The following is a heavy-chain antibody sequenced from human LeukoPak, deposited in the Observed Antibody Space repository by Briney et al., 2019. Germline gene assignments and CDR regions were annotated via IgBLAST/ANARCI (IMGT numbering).Heavy chain of an antibody. Sequence: GGSLRLSCAASGFTFSSYSMNWVRQAPGKGLEWVSSISSSSSYIYYADSVKGRFTISRDNAKNSLYLQMNSLRAEDTAVYYCARGIQLWFTYYYYYMDVWGKGTTVTVSS. CDR3: ARGIQLWFTYYYYYMDV. CDR2: ISSSSSYI. D-gene: IGHD5-18*01. V-gene: IGHV3-21*01. CDR1: GFTFSSYS. J-gene: IGHJ6*03.